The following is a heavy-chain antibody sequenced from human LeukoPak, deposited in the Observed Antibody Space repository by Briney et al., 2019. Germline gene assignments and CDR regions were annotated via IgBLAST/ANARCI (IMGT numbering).Heavy chain of an antibody. J-gene: IGHJ4*02. V-gene: IGHV3-23*01. CDR1: GFTFSSYA. CDR3: AKEIRGIVVVVAASGLDY. D-gene: IGHD2-15*01. Sequence: PGGSLRLSYAASGFTFSSYAMSWVRQAPGKGLEWVSAISGSGGSTYYADSVKGRFTISRDNSKNTLYLQMNSLRAEDTAVYYCAKEIRGIVVVVAASGLDYWGQGTLVTVSS. CDR2: ISGSGGST.